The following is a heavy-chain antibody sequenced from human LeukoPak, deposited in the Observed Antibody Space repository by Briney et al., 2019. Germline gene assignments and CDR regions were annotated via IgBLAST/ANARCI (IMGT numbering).Heavy chain of an antibody. CDR2: IYYSGST. CDR3: ASINYDILTGYQTGNFDY. Sequence: PSGTLSLTCTVSGGSISSGDYYWSWIRQPPGKGLEWIGYIYYSGSTYYNPSLKSRVTISVDTSKNQFSLKLSSVTAADTAVYYCASINYDILTGYQTGNFDYWGQGTLVTVSS. CDR1: GGSISSGDYY. V-gene: IGHV4-30-4*08. J-gene: IGHJ4*02. D-gene: IGHD3-9*01.